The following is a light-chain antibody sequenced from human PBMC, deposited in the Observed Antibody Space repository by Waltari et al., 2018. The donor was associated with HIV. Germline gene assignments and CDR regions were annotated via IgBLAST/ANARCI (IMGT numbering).Light chain of an antibody. V-gene: IGKV1-33*01. J-gene: IGKJ4*01. CDR3: QHYDNHPLT. CDR2: DAS. CDR1: QDISNY. Sequence: DIQMTQSPSSLSASVGDRVSITCPASQDISNYLNWHQQKPGKAPKLLIYDASTLETGVPSRFSGSGSGTDFTLTISNLQPEDIATYYCQHYDNHPLTFGGGTKVESK.